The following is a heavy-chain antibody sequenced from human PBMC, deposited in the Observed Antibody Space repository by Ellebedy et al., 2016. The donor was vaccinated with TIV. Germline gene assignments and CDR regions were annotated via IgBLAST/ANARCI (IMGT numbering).Heavy chain of an antibody. CDR1: GFTFSRHA. V-gene: IGHV3-23*01. CDR3: AKIVRQSSGWSTGVDH. Sequence: PGGSLRLSCAASGFTFSRHAMSWVRQAPGKGLERVSAITGGGGGTYYIASVQGRFTISRDNSKNTLYLEMNSLTAEDTAVYFCAKIVRQSSGWSTGVDHWGQGTLVAVSS. D-gene: IGHD6-19*01. CDR2: ITGGGGGT. J-gene: IGHJ5*02.